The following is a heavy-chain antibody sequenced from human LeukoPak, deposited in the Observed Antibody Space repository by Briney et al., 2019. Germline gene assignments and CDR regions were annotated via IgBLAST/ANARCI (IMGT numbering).Heavy chain of an antibody. D-gene: IGHD3-10*01. V-gene: IGHV3-13*01. J-gene: IGHJ2*01. CDR2: IAAAGNT. CDR1: GFTLSTYD. Sequence: GGSLRLSCAASGFTLSTYDMYWVRQGTGKGPEWVATIAAAGNTYYPGSVKGRFTISRENAKNSLYLQMNSLRVEDTAVYYCAREYGSGSYGFFYLDLWGRGTLVTVSS. CDR3: AREYGSGSYGFFYLDL.